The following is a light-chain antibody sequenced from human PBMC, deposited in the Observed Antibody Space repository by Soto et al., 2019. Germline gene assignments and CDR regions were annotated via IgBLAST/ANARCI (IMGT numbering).Light chain of an antibody. CDR1: QGISSW. CDR3: QHYNSYSEA. V-gene: IGKV1D-16*01. J-gene: IGKJ1*01. CDR2: AAS. Sequence: DIQMTQSPSSVSASVGDRVTITCRASQGISSWLAWYQQKPGKAPKLRIYAASSFQSGVQSRFSGSGSGTDFTLTISSLQPEDFANYYCQHYNSYSEAFGQRTKVELK.